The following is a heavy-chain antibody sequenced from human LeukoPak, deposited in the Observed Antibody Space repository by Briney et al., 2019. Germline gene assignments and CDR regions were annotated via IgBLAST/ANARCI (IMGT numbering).Heavy chain of an antibody. CDR1: GFTFSNYA. Sequence: PGGSLRLSCVASGFTFSNYAMSWVRQAPRKGLEWVSAISGSGGSTYYADSVKGRFTISRDNSKNTLYLQMNSLRAEDTAVYYCAKSPPLSNYDILTGYLDYWGQGTLVTVSS. CDR3: AKSPPLSNYDILTGYLDY. J-gene: IGHJ4*02. V-gene: IGHV3-23*01. CDR2: ISGSGGST. D-gene: IGHD3-9*01.